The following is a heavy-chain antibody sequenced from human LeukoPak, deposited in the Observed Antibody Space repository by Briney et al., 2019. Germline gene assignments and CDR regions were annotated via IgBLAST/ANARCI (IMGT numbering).Heavy chain of an antibody. CDR3: ARDPRKGHCSGGSCYDLYYYYYYMDV. V-gene: IGHV3-7*01. CDR2: IKQDGSEE. CDR1: GFTFSSYW. Sequence: GGSLRLSCAASGFTFSSYWMSWVRQAPGKGLEWVANIKQDGSEENYVDSVKGRFTISRDNAKNSLYLQMNSLRAEDTAVYYCARDPRKGHCSGGSCYDLYYYYYYMDVWGKGTTVTVSS. D-gene: IGHD2-15*01. J-gene: IGHJ6*03.